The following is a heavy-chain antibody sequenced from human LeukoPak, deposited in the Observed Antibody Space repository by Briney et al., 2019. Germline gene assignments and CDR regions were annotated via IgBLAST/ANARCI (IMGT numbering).Heavy chain of an antibody. D-gene: IGHD6-19*01. CDR2: ISANGGRT. V-gene: IGHV3-64*01. Sequence: PGGSLSLSCAASGFSFSSFFMHWVRQAPGKGLEYVSGISANGGRTYYANSVKGRFTISRDNSKNTLYLQMNSLGDEDTARYYCAKGMAVSGTPNFDYWGQGTLVTVSS. CDR3: AKGMAVSGTPNFDY. CDR1: GFSFSSFF. J-gene: IGHJ4*02.